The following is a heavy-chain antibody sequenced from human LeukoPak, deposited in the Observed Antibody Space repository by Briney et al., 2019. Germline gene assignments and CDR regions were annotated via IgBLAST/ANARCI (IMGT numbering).Heavy chain of an antibody. CDR2: IKRKTDGGTT. Sequence: VTLSLTCTVSGGSVSDYYWSWIRQAPGKGLEWVGHIKRKTDGGTTDYAAPVKGRFTISRDDSKNTLYLQMNSLKTEDTAVYYCTTDDWTRPYWGQGTLVTVSS. CDR3: TTDDWTRPY. CDR1: GGSVSDYY. D-gene: IGHD2-21*01. J-gene: IGHJ4*02. V-gene: IGHV3-15*01.